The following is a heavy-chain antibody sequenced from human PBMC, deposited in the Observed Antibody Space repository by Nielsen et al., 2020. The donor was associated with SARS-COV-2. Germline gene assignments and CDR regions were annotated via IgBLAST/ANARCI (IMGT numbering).Heavy chain of an antibody. Sequence: GESLKISCAASGFTFSSYAMSWVRQAPGKGLEWVSAISGSGGSTYYADSVKGRFTISRDNSKNTLYLQMNSLRAEDTAVYYCAKVRIPSWYSSGWYGDGMDVWGQGTTVTVSS. CDR3: AKVRIPSWYSSGWYGDGMDV. D-gene: IGHD6-19*01. CDR1: GFTFSSYA. J-gene: IGHJ6*02. V-gene: IGHV3-23*01. CDR2: ISGSGGST.